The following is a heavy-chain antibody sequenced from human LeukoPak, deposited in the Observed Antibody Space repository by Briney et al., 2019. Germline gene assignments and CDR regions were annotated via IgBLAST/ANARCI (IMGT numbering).Heavy chain of an antibody. V-gene: IGHV1-69*05. J-gene: IGHJ4*02. Sequence: ASVKVSCKASGGTFSSYAISWVRQAPGQGLEWMGRIIPIFGTANYAQKFQGRVTITTDESTSTAYMGLSSLRSEDTAVYYCARAPASGSYGYYFDYWGQGTLVTVSS. CDR3: ARAPASGSYGYYFDY. D-gene: IGHD1-26*01. CDR1: GGTFSSYA. CDR2: IIPIFGTA.